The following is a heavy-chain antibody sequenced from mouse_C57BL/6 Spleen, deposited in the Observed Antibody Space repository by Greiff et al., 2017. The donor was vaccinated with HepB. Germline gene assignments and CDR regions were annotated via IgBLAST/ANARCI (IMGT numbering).Heavy chain of an antibody. D-gene: IGHD1-1*01. CDR1: GFTFSDYG. V-gene: IGHV5-17*01. Sequence: EVQGVESGGGLVKPGGSLKLSCAASGFTFSDYGMHWVRQAPEKGLEWVAYISSGSSTIYYAETVKGRSTISRDKAKNTLFLQMNSLRSEDTAIYYCASGTTLDYWGQGTTLTVSS. CDR3: ASGTTLDY. CDR2: ISSGSSTI. J-gene: IGHJ2*01.